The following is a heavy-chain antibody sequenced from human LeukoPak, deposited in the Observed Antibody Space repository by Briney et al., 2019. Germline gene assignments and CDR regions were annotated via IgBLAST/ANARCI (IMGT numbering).Heavy chain of an antibody. Sequence: GGSLRLSCAASGFTVSSNYMSWVRQAPGKGLEWVSSISSSSSYIYYADSVKGRFTISRDNAKNSLYLQMNSLRAEDTAVYYCARDQTGSDAFDIWGQGTMVTVSS. CDR2: ISSSSSYI. CDR1: GFTVSSNY. CDR3: ARDQTGSDAFDI. J-gene: IGHJ3*02. D-gene: IGHD3-9*01. V-gene: IGHV3-21*01.